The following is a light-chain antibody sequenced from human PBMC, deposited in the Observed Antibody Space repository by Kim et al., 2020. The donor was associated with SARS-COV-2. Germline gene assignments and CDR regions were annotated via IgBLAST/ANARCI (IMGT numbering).Light chain of an antibody. CDR2: FDS. V-gene: IGLV3-21*04. J-gene: IGLJ1*01. Sequence: PGKTARITCGGDKIGSNSVHWYQKKSGQAPVLVMYFDSDRPAEIPERFSASKSGNMATLTINKVEAGDEADYYCQVWDTSSDYQYVFGTGTKVTVL. CDR1: KIGSNS. CDR3: QVWDTSSDYQYV.